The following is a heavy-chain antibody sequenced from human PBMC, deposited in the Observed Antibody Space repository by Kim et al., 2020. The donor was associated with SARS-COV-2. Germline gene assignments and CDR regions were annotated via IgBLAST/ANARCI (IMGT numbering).Heavy chain of an antibody. Sequence: GGSLRLSCAASGFTFSSYGIHWVRQAPGKGLEWVAVISYDGSNKYYADSVKGRFTISRDNSKNTLYLQMNSLRAEDTAVYYCAKSIIADSSPFDYWGQGTLVTVSS. D-gene: IGHD6-13*01. CDR1: GFTFSSYG. V-gene: IGHV3-30*18. CDR2: ISYDGSNK. CDR3: AKSIIADSSPFDY. J-gene: IGHJ4*02.